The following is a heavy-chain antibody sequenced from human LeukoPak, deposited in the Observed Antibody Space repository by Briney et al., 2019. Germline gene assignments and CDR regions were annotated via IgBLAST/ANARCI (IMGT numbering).Heavy chain of an antibody. J-gene: IGHJ4*02. D-gene: IGHD3-22*01. CDR1: GFTFSNAW. V-gene: IGHV3-15*01. CDR3: TTEYYYDSSGYKLDY. CDR2: IKSKTDGGTT. Sequence: RGSLRLSCAASGFTFSNAWMSWVRQAPGKGLEWVGRIKSKTDGGTTDYAAPVKGRFTISRDDSKNTLYLQMNSLKTEDTAVYYCTTEYYYDSSGYKLDYWGQGTLVTVSS.